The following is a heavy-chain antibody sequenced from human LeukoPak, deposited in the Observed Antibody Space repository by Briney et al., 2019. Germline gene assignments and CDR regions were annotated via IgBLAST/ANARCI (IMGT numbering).Heavy chain of an antibody. CDR1: GGSIRSSYYY. V-gene: IGHV4-39*07. CDR3: ARSHYYDSSGSQNNWFDP. J-gene: IGHJ5*02. CDR2: INHSGST. Sequence: SETLSLTCTVSGGSIRSSYYYWGWIRQPPGKGLEWIGEINHSGSTNYNPSLKSRVTISVDASKNQFSLKLSSVTAADTAVYYCARSHYYDSSGSQNNWFDPWGQGTLVTVSS. D-gene: IGHD3-22*01.